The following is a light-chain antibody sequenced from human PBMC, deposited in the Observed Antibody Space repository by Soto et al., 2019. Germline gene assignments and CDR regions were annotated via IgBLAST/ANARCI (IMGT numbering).Light chain of an antibody. Sequence: QSALTQPRSVSGSPGQSVTISCTGTRSDVGGDNYVSWYQQHPGKAPKLMIYDVTKRPSGVPHRFSGSKSGNTASLTISGLQAEDEADYYCCSHAGSYTFVFGGGTKLTVL. V-gene: IGLV2-11*01. CDR3: CSHAGSYTFV. CDR2: DVT. CDR1: RSDVGGDNY. J-gene: IGLJ3*02.